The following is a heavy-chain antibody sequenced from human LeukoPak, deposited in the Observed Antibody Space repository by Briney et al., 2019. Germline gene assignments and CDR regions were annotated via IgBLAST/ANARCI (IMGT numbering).Heavy chain of an antibody. CDR1: GFTFSSYS. V-gene: IGHV3-21*01. CDR3: ARVRRSDKYFDY. Sequence: GGSLRLSCAASGFTFSSYSMDWVRQAPGKGLEWVSSISSSSSYIYYADSVKGRFTISRDNAKNSLYLQMNSLRAEDTAVYYCARVRRSDKYFDYWGQGTLVTVSS. CDR2: ISSSSSYI. J-gene: IGHJ4*02. D-gene: IGHD5-24*01.